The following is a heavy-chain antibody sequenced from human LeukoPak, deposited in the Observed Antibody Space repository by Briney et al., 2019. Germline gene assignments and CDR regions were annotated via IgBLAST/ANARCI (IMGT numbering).Heavy chain of an antibody. V-gene: IGHV4-30-4*01. J-gene: IGHJ5*02. D-gene: IGHD3-22*01. CDR2: MYYSGST. CDR1: GGSISSGDYY. Sequence: PSETLSLTCTVSGGSISSGDYYWSWIRQPPGKGLQWIAYMYYSGSTYYNPSLKSRVTMSADTSRNQLSLKLSSVTAADTAVYYCARPYYYDSRIDPWGQGILVTVSS. CDR3: ARPYYYDSRIDP.